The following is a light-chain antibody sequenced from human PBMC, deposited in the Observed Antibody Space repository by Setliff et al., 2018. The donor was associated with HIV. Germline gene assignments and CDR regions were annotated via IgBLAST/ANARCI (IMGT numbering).Light chain of an antibody. CDR3: SSYTKTGSVYV. CDR2: EVK. CDR1: SDDVGGSNY. J-gene: IGLJ1*01. V-gene: IGLV2-14*01. Sequence: QSALTQPASMSGSPGQSITISCTGSSDDVGGSNYVSWYQQHPGKAPKLIIYEVKVRPSGVSSRFSGSKSGNTASLTLSGLQTEDEADYYCSSYTKTGSVYVFGCGTKVTVL.